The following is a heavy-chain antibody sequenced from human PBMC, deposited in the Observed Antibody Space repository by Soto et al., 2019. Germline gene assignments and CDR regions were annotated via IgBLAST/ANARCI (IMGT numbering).Heavy chain of an antibody. Sequence: ASVKGLCKASGYTFTSYGISWVRQAPGQGLEWMGWISAYNGNTNYAQKLQGRVTMTTDTSTSTAYMELRSLRSDDTAVYYCARNARGNWFDPWGQGTLVTVSS. CDR3: ARNARGNWFDP. CDR2: ISAYNGNT. D-gene: IGHD2-8*01. V-gene: IGHV1-18*01. CDR1: GYTFTSYG. J-gene: IGHJ5*02.